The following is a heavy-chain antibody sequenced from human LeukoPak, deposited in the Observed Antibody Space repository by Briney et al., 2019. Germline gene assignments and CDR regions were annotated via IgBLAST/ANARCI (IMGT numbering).Heavy chain of an antibody. Sequence: GGSLRLSCAASGFTFRSYSMNWVRQAPGKGLEWVSSISTSSSTYIYYADSVKGRFTISRDNSKNTLYLQMNSLRAEDTAVYYCAKSPAHLDYGSGSNYGMDVWGQGTTVTVSS. CDR1: GFTFRSYS. V-gene: IGHV3-21*04. CDR2: ISTSSSTYI. CDR3: AKSPAHLDYGSGSNYGMDV. D-gene: IGHD3-10*01. J-gene: IGHJ6*02.